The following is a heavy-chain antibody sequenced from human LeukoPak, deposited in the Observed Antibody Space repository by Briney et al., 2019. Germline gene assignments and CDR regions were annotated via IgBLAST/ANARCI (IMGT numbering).Heavy chain of an antibody. CDR1: GGSISSYY. CDR3: ARSGSGYLRYYFDY. V-gene: IGHV4-59*12. Sequence: KASETLSLTCTVSGGSISSYYWSWIRQPPGRGLGWIGYIYYSGSTNYNPSLKSRVTISVDTSKNQFSLKLSSVTAADTAVYYCARSGSGYLRYYFDYWGQGTLVTVSS. D-gene: IGHD5-12*01. J-gene: IGHJ4*02. CDR2: IYYSGST.